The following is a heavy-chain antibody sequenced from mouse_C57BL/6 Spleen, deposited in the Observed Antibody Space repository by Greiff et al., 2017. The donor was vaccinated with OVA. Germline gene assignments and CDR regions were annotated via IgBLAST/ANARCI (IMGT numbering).Heavy chain of an antibody. V-gene: IGHV5-17*01. CDR2: ISSGSSTI. CDR3: ARTVNYYAMDY. CDR1: GFTFSDYG. D-gene: IGHD4-1*01. J-gene: IGHJ4*01. Sequence: EVQLVESGGGLVKPGGSLKLSCAASGFTFSDYGMHWVRQAPGKGLEWVAYISSGSSTIYYADTVKGRFTISRDNAKNTLFLQMTSLRSEDTAMYYCARTVNYYAMDYWGQGTSVTVSS.